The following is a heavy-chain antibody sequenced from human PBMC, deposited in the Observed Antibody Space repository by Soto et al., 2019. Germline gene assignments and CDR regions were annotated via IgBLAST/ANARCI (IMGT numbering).Heavy chain of an antibody. D-gene: IGHD6-13*01. CDR3: VKSRFSSSWYRGSNLDY. J-gene: IGHJ4*02. CDR1: GFTFSSYA. Sequence: HPGGSLRLSCSASGFTFSSYAMRWVRQAPGKGLEYVSAISSNGGSTYYADSVKGRFTISRDNSKNTLYLQMSSLRAEDTAVYYCVKSRFSSSWYRGSNLDYWGQGTLVTVSS. V-gene: IGHV3-64D*06. CDR2: ISSNGGST.